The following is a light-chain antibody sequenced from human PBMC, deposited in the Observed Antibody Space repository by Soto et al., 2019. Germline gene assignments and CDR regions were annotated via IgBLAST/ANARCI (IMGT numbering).Light chain of an antibody. CDR3: QGGTYWPA. CDR1: QSFRGL. Sequence: VLTQSPVTLSLSPGERATLYCRASQSFRGLLAWYQQTHGQAPRLLIYDANNRATGIPARFSGSGSGTDFTLTIRVLEHDDLAVYYCQGGTYWPAFGGGTKVEIK. J-gene: IGKJ4*01. V-gene: IGKV3-11*01. CDR2: DAN.